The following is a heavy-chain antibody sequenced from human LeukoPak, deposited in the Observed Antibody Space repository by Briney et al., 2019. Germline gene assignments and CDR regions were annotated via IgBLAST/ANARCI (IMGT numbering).Heavy chain of an antibody. V-gene: IGHV4-59*08. CDR2: IYYSGST. CDR1: GGSISSYY. CDR3: ASSSWGRYDAFDI. Sequence: SETLSLTCTVSGGSISSYYWSWIRQPPGKGLEWIGYIYYSGSTNYNPSLKSRVTISVDTSKNQFSLKLSSVTAADTAVYYCASSSWGRYDAFDIWGQGTMVTVSS. D-gene: IGHD6-13*01. J-gene: IGHJ3*02.